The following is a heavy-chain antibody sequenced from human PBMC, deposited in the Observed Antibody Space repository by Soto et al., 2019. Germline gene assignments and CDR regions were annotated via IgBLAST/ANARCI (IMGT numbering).Heavy chain of an antibody. J-gene: IGHJ4*02. CDR2: ISYDGSNK. V-gene: IGHV3-30*18. D-gene: IGHD6-13*01. CDR1: GFTFSRYG. Sequence: GSLRLSCAASGFTFSRYGMHWVRQAPGKGLEWVAVISYDGSNKYYADSVKGRFTISRDNSKNTLYLQMNSLRAEDTAVYYCAKDKYPRIAAAGMGFDYWGQGTLVTVSS. CDR3: AKDKYPRIAAAGMGFDY.